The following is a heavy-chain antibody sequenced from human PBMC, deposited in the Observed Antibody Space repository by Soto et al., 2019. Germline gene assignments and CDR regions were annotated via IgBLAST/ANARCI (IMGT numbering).Heavy chain of an antibody. CDR2: IHSSGST. D-gene: IGHD3-10*01. V-gene: IGHV4-31*01. CDR1: GDSISSGNYY. J-gene: IGHJ6*03. CDR3: ARDHRQVYGSKTIDYYYVAV. Sequence: QVQLQESGPGLVKPSQTLSLTCTVSGDSISSGNYYWSWIRQYPGKGLEWIGYIHSSGSTYYNPSLNSPSTISLVTSKNQFSLRLSSVTAADTAVYYCARDHRQVYGSKTIDYYYVAVWGKGTAVTVSS.